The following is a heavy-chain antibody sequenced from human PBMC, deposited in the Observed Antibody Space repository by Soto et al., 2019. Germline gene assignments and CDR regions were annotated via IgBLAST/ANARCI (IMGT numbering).Heavy chain of an antibody. J-gene: IGHJ6*02. CDR3: ARGGGAIWFGELLTRTDYSSYYGMDV. CDR1: GGSISSYY. Sequence: SETLSLTCTVSGGSISSYYWSWIRQPPGKGLEWIGYIYYSGSTNYNPSLKSRVTISVDTSKNQFSLKLSSVTAADTAVYYCARGGGAIWFGELLTRTDYSSYYGMDVRGQGPTVT. V-gene: IGHV4-59*01. D-gene: IGHD3-10*01. CDR2: IYYSGST.